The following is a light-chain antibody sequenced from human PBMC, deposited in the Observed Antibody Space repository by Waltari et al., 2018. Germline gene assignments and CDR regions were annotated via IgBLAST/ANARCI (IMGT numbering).Light chain of an antibody. CDR2: WAS. V-gene: IGKV4-1*01. J-gene: IGKJ1*01. CDR1: QSVLYNSNNKNY. CDR3: QQHYISRT. Sequence: DIVMTQSPNSLAVSLGERATINCKSSQSVLYNSNNKNYLAWYQQKPGQPPKLLIYWASTRESGVPDRFSGSGSGTDFPLSISSLQAEDVAVYYCQQHYISRTFGQGTRVEIK.